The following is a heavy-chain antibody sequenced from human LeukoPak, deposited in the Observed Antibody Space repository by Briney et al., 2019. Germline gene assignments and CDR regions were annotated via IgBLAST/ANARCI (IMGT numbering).Heavy chain of an antibody. V-gene: IGHV3-30*18. D-gene: IGHD3-22*01. Sequence: PGGSLRLSCAASGFTFSRYGMHWVRQAPGKGLEWVAVISYDGSKKSYADSVKGRFTISRDNSKNTLYPQMNSLRAEDTAVYYCAKDEGDSSGYYYAGFGAFDIWGQGTMVTVSS. CDR2: ISYDGSKK. CDR1: GFTFSRYG. J-gene: IGHJ3*02. CDR3: AKDEGDSSGYYYAGFGAFDI.